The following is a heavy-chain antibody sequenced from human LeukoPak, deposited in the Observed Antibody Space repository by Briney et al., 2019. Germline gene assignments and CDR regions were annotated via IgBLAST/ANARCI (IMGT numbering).Heavy chain of an antibody. CDR3: ARVILDSSGYYYGFDY. CDR1: GFTVSSNY. J-gene: IGHJ4*02. CDR2: IYSGGST. Sequence: QTGGSLRLSCAASGFTVSSNYMSWVRQAPGKGLEWVSVIYSGGSTYYADSVKGRFTISRDNSKNTLYLQMNSLRAEDTAVYYCARVILDSSGYYYGFDYWGQGTLVTVSS. D-gene: IGHD3-22*01. V-gene: IGHV3-53*01.